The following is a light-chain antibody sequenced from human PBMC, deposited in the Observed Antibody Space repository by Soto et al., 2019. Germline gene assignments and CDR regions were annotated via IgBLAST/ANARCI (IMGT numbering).Light chain of an antibody. CDR3: QQYNSHSYT. J-gene: IGKJ2*01. V-gene: IGKV1-5*01. Sequence: DIQMTQSPSTLSASVGDRVTITCRASQSISSWLAWYQQKPGKAPKLLIYDASSLESGVPSRFSGSGSGTEITLTTSSLQPDDFATYYCQQYNSHSYTFGQGTKLEIK. CDR1: QSISSW. CDR2: DAS.